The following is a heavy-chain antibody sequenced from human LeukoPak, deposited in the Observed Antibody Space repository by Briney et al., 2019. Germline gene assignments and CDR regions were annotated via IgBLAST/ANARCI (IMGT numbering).Heavy chain of an antibody. J-gene: IGHJ3*02. Sequence: GGSLRLSCAASGFTFSDHYMDWVRQAPGKGLEWVGRTRNKANSYTTEYAASVKGRFTISRDDSKYSLYLQMNSLKTEDTAVYYCARVRGGTNDAFDIWGQGTMVTVSS. D-gene: IGHD3-10*01. CDR1: GFTFSDHY. CDR2: TRNKANSYTT. V-gene: IGHV3-72*01. CDR3: ARVRGGTNDAFDI.